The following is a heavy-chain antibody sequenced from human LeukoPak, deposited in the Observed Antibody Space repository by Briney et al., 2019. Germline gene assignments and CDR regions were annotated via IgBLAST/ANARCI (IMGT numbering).Heavy chain of an antibody. V-gene: IGHV3-21*01. J-gene: IGHJ3*02. Sequence: GGSLRLSCAASGFTFSSYIMNWVRQAPGKGLEWVSSISSSSSYIYYADSVKGRFTISRDNAKNSLYLQMNSLRAEDTAVYYCARAYCSSTSCYDAFDIWGQGTMVTVSS. D-gene: IGHD2-2*01. CDR3: ARAYCSSTSCYDAFDI. CDR1: GFTFSSYI. CDR2: ISSSSSYI.